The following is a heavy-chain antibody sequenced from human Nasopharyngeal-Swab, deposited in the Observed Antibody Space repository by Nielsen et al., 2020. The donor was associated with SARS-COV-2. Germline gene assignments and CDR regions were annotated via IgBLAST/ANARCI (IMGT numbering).Heavy chain of an antibody. CDR3: ATTPPSPIQGGPHTYFDY. CDR2: INHSGST. V-gene: IGHV4-4*02. Sequence: VRQAPGKGLEWIGEINHSGSTNYNPSLKSRVTISVDKSKNQFSLKLSSVTAADTAVYYCATTPPSPIQGGPHTYFDYWGQGTLVTVSS. D-gene: IGHD5-18*01. J-gene: IGHJ4*02.